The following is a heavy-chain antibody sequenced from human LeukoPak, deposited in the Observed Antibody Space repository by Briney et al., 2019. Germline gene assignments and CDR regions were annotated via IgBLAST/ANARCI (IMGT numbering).Heavy chain of an antibody. CDR2: IHHSGST. D-gene: IGHD2-2*01. CDR1: GGSISGYY. V-gene: IGHV4-34*01. J-gene: IGHJ6*03. Sequence: PSETLSLTCTVSGGSISGYYWTWIRQPPGKGLEWIGEIHHSGSTNFNPSLKSRVTISVDTSKNQFSLRLSSVTAADTAVYYCARHGTRYYYYYMDVWGKGTTVTISS. CDR3: ARHGTRYYYYYMDV.